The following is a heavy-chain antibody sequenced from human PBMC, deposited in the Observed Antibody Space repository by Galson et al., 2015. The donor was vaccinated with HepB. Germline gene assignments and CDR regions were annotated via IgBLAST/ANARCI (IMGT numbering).Heavy chain of an antibody. CDR2: SNAGSGNT. CDR1: GYTFTSYA. V-gene: IGHV1-3*02. D-gene: IGHD6-13*01. J-gene: IGHJ6*02. Sequence: SVKVSCKASGYTFTSYAMHWVRQAPGQRLEWMGWSNAGSGNTKYSQEFQGRVTITKNTLYLQMNSLRAEDTAVYYCAREPYSRGMDVWGQGTTVTVSS. CDR3: AREPYSRGMDV.